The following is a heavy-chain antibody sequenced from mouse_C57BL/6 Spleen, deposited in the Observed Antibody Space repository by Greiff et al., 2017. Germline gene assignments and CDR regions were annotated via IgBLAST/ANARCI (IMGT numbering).Heavy chain of an antibody. CDR1: GFTFSDYG. V-gene: IGHV5-17*01. CDR3: ARGTGGGDYFDY. J-gene: IGHJ2*01. CDR2: ISSGSSTI. Sequence: DVQLLESGGGLVKPGGSLKLSCAASGFTFSDYGMHWVRQAPEKGLEWVAYISSGSSTIYYADTVKGRFTISRDNAKNTLFLQMTSVRSEDTAMYYCARGTGGGDYFDYWGQGTTVTVSS. D-gene: IGHD4-1*01.